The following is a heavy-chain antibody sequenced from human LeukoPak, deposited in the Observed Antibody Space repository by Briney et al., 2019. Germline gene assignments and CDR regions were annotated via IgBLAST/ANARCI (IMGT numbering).Heavy chain of an antibody. V-gene: IGHV4-59*01. J-gene: IGHJ4*02. Sequence: ASETLSLTCTVSGGSISSYYWSWIRQPPGKGLEWIGYIYYSGSTNYNPFLKSRVTISVDTSKNQFSLKLSSVTAADTAVYYCARGQQWPSDFDYWGQGTLVTVSS. CDR1: GGSISSYY. CDR2: IYYSGST. D-gene: IGHD6-19*01. CDR3: ARGQQWPSDFDY.